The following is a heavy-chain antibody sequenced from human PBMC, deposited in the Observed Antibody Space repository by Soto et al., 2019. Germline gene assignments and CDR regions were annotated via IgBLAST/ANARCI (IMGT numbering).Heavy chain of an antibody. Sequence: PSETLSLTGAVSGGSISSSNCWSWVRQPPGKGLEWIGEIYHSVSTNYNPSLKSRVTISVDKSKNQFSLKLSSVTAADTAVYYCARGQGAAAGNEEWFDPCGQGTLVTVCS. V-gene: IGHV4-4*02. D-gene: IGHD6-13*01. CDR3: ARGQGAAAGNEEWFDP. CDR2: IYHSVST. CDR1: GGSISSSNC. J-gene: IGHJ5*02.